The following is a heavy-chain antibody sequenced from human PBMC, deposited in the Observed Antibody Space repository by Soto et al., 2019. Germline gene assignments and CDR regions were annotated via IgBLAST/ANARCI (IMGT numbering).Heavy chain of an antibody. CDR2: IKQDGSEK. Sequence: GESLKISCAASGFTFSSYWMSWVRQAPGKGLEWVANIKQDGSEKYYVDSVKGRFTISRDNAKNSLYLQMNSLRAEDTAVYYCAREIRDGYNSDYWGQGTLVTVSS. CDR1: GFTFSSYW. V-gene: IGHV3-7*05. D-gene: IGHD5-12*01. J-gene: IGHJ4*02. CDR3: AREIRDGYNSDY.